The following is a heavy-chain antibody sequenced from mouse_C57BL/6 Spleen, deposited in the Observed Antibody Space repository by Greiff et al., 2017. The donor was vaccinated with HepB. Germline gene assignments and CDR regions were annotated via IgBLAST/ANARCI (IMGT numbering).Heavy chain of an antibody. V-gene: IGHV2-2*01. D-gene: IGHD4-1*01. CDR1: GFSLTSYG. Sequence: VMLVESGPGLVQPSQSLSITCTVSGFSLTSYGVHWVRQSPGKGLEWLGVIWSGGSTDYNAAFISRLSISKDNSKSQVFFKMNSLQADDTAIYYCARKELGRGYAMDYWGQGTSVTVSS. J-gene: IGHJ4*01. CDR3: ARKELGRGYAMDY. CDR2: IWSGGST.